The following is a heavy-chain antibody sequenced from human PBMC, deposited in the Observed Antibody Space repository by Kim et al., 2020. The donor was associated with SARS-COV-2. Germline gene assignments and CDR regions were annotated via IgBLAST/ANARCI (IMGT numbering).Heavy chain of an antibody. CDR2: ISWDGGST. J-gene: IGHJ6*02. CDR1: GFTFDDYT. CDR3: AKDMGSKDSSSWYFGYYYYYGMDV. Sequence: GGSLRLSCAASGFTFDDYTMHWVRQAPGRVGEWGYVISWDGGSTYYADSVKGRFTISRDNSKNSLYLQMNSLRTEDTALYYCAKDMGSKDSSSWYFGYYYYYGMDVWGQGTTVTVSS. D-gene: IGHD6-13*01. V-gene: IGHV3-43*01.